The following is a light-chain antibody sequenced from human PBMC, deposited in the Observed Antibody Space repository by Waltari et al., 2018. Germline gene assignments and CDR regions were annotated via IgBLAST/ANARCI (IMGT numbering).Light chain of an antibody. V-gene: IGLV2-11*01. CDR2: DVT. Sequence: SALTQPRSVSGPPGQSVTISCTGTTSDVGGYNYVSWYQHHPGKPPNLMIFDVTQRPSGVPDRFSGSKSANTASLTISGLQAEDEADYYCCSFAGTYTWVFGGGTKVTVL. J-gene: IGLJ3*02. CDR1: TSDVGGYNY. CDR3: CSFAGTYTWV.